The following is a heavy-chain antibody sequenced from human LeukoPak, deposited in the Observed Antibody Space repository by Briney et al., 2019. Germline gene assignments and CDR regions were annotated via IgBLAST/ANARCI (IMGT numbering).Heavy chain of an antibody. CDR2: ISYDGSNK. V-gene: IGHV3-30*04. D-gene: IGHD3-10*01. CDR1: GFTFSSYA. J-gene: IGHJ3*02. Sequence: GGSLRLSCAASGFTFSSYAMHWVRQAPGKGLEWVAVISYDGSNKYYADSVKGRFTISRDNSKNTLYLQMNSLRAEDTALYYCAKEGDYYGSASYLDGFDIWGQGTMVTVSS. CDR3: AKEGDYYGSASYLDGFDI.